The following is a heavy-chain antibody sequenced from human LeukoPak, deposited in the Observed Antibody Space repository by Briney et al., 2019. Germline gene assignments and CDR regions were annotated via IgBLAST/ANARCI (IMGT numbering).Heavy chain of an antibody. CDR2: ITGNGGST. J-gene: IGHJ4*02. CDR1: GFTFSTYA. CDR3: ARDSGSYLEPTDY. D-gene: IGHD1-26*01. Sequence: QPGGSLRLSCAASGFTFSTYAMTWVRQAPGKGLEWVSSITGNGGSTYYADSVKGRFTISRDNSKNTLYLQMNSLRDEDTAVYHCARDSGSYLEPTDYWGQGTLVTVSS. V-gene: IGHV3-23*01.